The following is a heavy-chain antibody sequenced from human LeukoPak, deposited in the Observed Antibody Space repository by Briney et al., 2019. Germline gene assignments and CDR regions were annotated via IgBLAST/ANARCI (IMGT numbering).Heavy chain of an antibody. J-gene: IGHJ4*02. CDR1: GYTFTGYY. Sequence: PQASVKVSCEAFGYTFTGYYMHWVRQAPGQGLEWMKWINPNSCGTNYAQKFQGRVTMTRDTSISTAHREQRRLSSDDTAVYYCARSGRRWKNYYFDYSGQGTLVTVSS. CDR3: ARSGRRWKNYYFDY. CDR2: INPNSCGT. V-gene: IGHV1-2*02. D-gene: IGHD3-10*01.